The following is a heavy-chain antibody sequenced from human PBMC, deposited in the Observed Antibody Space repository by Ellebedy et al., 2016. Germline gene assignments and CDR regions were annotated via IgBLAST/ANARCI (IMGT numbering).Heavy chain of an antibody. CDR2: ISYDGSHK. Sequence: GESLKISCAVSGFTLGIYGMHWVRQAPGKGLKWVAVISYDGSHKYYADSVKGRFTISRDNSKNTLYVQMNSLRAEDTAVYYCAKDSMGIAVPADTGGIDYWGQGTLVTVSS. J-gene: IGHJ4*02. V-gene: IGHV3-30*18. CDR1: GFTLGIYG. D-gene: IGHD6-19*01. CDR3: AKDSMGIAVPADTGGIDY.